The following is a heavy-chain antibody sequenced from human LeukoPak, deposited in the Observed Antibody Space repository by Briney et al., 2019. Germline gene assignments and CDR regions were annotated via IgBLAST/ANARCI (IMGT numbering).Heavy chain of an antibody. CDR1: GGSLSTYY. Sequence: SETLSLTCTVSGGSLSTYYWSWIRQPPGKGLEWIGYIYNSGSTNYNPSLKSRVTISVDTSKNQFSLKLSSVTAADTAVYYCARHYPDGYYFDYWGQGTLVTVSS. CDR2: IYNSGST. V-gene: IGHV4-59*08. J-gene: IGHJ4*02. CDR3: ARHYPDGYYFDY.